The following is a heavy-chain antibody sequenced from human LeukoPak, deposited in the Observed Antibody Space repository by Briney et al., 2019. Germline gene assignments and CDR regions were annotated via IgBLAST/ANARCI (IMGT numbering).Heavy chain of an antibody. V-gene: IGHV3-74*01. CDR3: ARDLINYEFWSGLFDY. CDR2: INSDGYST. D-gene: IGHD3-3*01. Sequence: GGSLRLSCAASGLTVSSNYMSWVRQAPGKGLVWVSRINSDGYSTTYADSVKGRFTISRDNAKNTLYLQMNSLRAEDTAVYYCARDLINYEFWSGLFDYWGQGTLVTVSS. J-gene: IGHJ4*02. CDR1: GLTVSSNY.